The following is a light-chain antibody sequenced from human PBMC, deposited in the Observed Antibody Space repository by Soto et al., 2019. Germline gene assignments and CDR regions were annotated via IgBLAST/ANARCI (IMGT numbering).Light chain of an antibody. CDR3: QQLYSYPLT. V-gene: IGKV1-9*01. Sequence: IQVTQSPSSLSASVGDRVTITCRASQGITSYLAWYQQKPGKAPKLLIYAASALQTGVSSRFSGSGYGTGFALNISNLQPEDFATYFCQQLYSYPLTFGGGTTVEF. CDR1: QGITSY. CDR2: AAS. J-gene: IGKJ4*01.